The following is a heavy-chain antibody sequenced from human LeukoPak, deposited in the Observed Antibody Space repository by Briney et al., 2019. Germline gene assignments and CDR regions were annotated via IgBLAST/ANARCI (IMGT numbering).Heavy chain of an antibody. CDR1: GFALSSYA. Sequence: GGSLRLSCAASGFALSSYAMSWVRQAPGKGLEWVSATSSSDAGTYHAESVRGRFTISRDNSKNTLYLQMNSLRAEDTAVYYCAKTYYYDSSGLFDYWGQGTLVTVSS. J-gene: IGHJ4*02. D-gene: IGHD3-22*01. CDR2: TSSSDAGT. V-gene: IGHV3-23*01. CDR3: AKTYYYDSSGLFDY.